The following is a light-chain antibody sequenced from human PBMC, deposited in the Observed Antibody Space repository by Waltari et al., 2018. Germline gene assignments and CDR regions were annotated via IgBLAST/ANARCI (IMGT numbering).Light chain of an antibody. V-gene: IGLV6-57*04. Sequence: NFMLTQPHSVSESPGKTVTISCTRSSGSIASNYVQWFQQRPGSAPTTVIYEDNQRPSGVPDRFSGSIDSSSNSACLTISGLKTEDEADYYCQSYDSSARVFGGGTKLTVL. J-gene: IGLJ2*01. CDR2: EDN. CDR1: SGSIASNY. CDR3: QSYDSSARV.